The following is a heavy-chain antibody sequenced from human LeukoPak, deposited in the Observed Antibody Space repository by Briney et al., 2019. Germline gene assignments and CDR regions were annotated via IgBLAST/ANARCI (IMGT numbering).Heavy chain of an antibody. J-gene: IGHJ4*02. D-gene: IGHD3-16*02. Sequence: SQTLSLTCTVSGGSISSGDYYWSWIRQPPGKGLEWIGYIYYSGSTYYNPSLKSRVTISVDTSKNQFSLKLSSVTAADTAVYYCPRGLGGWGSYQNIDYGGQGTLVTVSS. V-gene: IGHV4-30-4*01. CDR1: GGSISSGDYY. CDR2: IYYSGST. CDR3: PRGLGGWGSYQNIDY.